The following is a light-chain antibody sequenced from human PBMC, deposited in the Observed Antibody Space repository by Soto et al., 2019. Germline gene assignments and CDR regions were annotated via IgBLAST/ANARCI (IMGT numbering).Light chain of an antibody. CDR2: DAS. V-gene: IGKV1-5*01. Sequence: DIQMTQSPSTLSASVGARVPITCRASQSISSWLAWYQQKPGKAPKLLIYDASSLESGVPSRFSGSGSGTEFSLTISSLQPDDFATFYCQQYSSFSRTFGQGTKVDIK. J-gene: IGKJ1*01. CDR3: QQYSSFSRT. CDR1: QSISSW.